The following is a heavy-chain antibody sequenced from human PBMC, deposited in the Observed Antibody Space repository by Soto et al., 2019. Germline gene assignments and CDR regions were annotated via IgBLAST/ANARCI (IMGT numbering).Heavy chain of an antibody. J-gene: IGHJ6*02. D-gene: IGHD3-10*01. CDR1: GFTFSSYG. CDR3: AKDVSSYYGSGSYGLLGMDV. CDR2: ISYDGSNK. Sequence: GSLRLSCAASGFTFSSYGMHWVRQAPGKGLEWVAVISYDGSNKYYADSVKGRFTISRDNSKNTLYLQMNSLRAEDTAVYYCAKDVSSYYGSGSYGLLGMDVWGQGTTVTVSS. V-gene: IGHV3-30*18.